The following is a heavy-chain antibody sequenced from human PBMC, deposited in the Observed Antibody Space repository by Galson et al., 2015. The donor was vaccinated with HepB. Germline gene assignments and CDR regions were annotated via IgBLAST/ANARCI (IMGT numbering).Heavy chain of an antibody. Sequence: SVKVSCKASGYTFTGYYMHWVRQAPGQGLEWMGWINPNSGGTNYAQKFQGRVTMTRDTSTSTVYMELRSLRSDDTAVYYCARDSGDYGDYSPNWYFDLWGRGTLVTVSS. V-gene: IGHV1-2*02. J-gene: IGHJ2*01. CDR1: GYTFTGYY. CDR3: ARDSGDYGDYSPNWYFDL. D-gene: IGHD4-17*01. CDR2: INPNSGGT.